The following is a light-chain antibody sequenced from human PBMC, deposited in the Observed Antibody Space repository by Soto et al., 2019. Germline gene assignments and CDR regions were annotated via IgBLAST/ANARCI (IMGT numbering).Light chain of an antibody. Sequence: HSALNQPASVSGSPGQSITISCTGTSNDFGNYKYVSWYQHHPGKAPKLLLYSVNNRPSGVSDRFSGSKSITSASLTISGLQTADEAHYFCASYTMTNTLVFGGGTQLTVL. J-gene: IGLJ2*01. CDR1: SNDFGNYKY. CDR2: SVN. CDR3: ASYTMTNTLV. V-gene: IGLV2-14*01.